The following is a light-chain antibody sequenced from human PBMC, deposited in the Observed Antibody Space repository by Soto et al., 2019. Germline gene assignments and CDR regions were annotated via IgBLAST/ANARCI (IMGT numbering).Light chain of an antibody. Sequence: QPVLTQSPSASASLGASVKLTCTLSSGHSSYAIAWHQQQPEKGPRYLMKLNSDGSHSKGDGIPDRFSGSSSGAERYLTSSSLQSEDEADYGCQIWGTGTYVVFGGGSKVTVL. CDR1: SGHSSYA. CDR3: QIWGTGTYVV. V-gene: IGLV4-69*01. CDR2: LNSDGSH. J-gene: IGLJ2*01.